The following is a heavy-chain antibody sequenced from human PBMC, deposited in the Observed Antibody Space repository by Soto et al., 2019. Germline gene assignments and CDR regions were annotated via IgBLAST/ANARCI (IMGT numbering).Heavy chain of an antibody. V-gene: IGHV3-30-3*01. J-gene: IGHJ4*02. D-gene: IGHD6-13*01. CDR2: ISYDGSNK. CDR1: GFTFSSYA. CDR3: ARSDTSSWSKGIDY. Sequence: GGSLRLSCAASGFTFSSYAMHWVRQAPGKGLEWVAVISYDGSNKYYADSVKGRFTISRDNSKNTLYLQMNSLRAEDTAVYYCARSDTSSWSKGIDYWGQGTLVTVSS.